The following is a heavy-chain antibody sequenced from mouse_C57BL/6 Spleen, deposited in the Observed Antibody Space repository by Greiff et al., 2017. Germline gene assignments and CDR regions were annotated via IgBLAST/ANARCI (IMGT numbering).Heavy chain of an antibody. CDR3: ARPYDDYDGGPFFAY. CDR2: IYPGSGST. Sequence: QVQLQQPGAELVKPGASVKMSCKASGYTFTSYWITWVKQRPGQGLEWIGDIYPGSGSTNYNEKFKSKATLTVDTSSSTAYMQLSSLTSEDSAVYYCARPYDDYDGGPFFAYWGQGTLVTVSA. J-gene: IGHJ3*01. V-gene: IGHV1-55*01. D-gene: IGHD2-4*01. CDR1: GYTFTSYW.